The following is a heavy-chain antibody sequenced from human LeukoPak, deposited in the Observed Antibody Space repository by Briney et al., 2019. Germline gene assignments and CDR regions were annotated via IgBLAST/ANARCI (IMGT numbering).Heavy chain of an antibody. CDR1: GFTFDDYA. J-gene: IGHJ3*02. CDR2: ISWNSGSI. CDR3: AIFFERITMVRGVTGAFDI. Sequence: GRSLRLSCAASGFTFDDYAMHWVRQAPGKGLEWVSGISWNSGSIGYADSVKGRFTISRDNAKNSLYLQMNSLRAEDTALYYCAIFFERITMVRGVTGAFDIWGQGTMVTVSS. V-gene: IGHV3-9*01. D-gene: IGHD3-10*01.